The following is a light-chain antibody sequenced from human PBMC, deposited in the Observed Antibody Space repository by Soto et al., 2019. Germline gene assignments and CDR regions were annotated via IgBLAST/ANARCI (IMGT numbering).Light chain of an antibody. Sequence: DVQMTQSPSTLSGSVGDRVTITCRASQTISSWLAWYQQKPGKAPKLLIYDASSLESGVPSRFSGSGSGTEFTLTIRSLQPDDFATYYCKQYNSYPRTFGQGTKVDIK. V-gene: IGKV1-5*01. CDR2: DAS. CDR1: QTISSW. J-gene: IGKJ1*01. CDR3: KQYNSYPRT.